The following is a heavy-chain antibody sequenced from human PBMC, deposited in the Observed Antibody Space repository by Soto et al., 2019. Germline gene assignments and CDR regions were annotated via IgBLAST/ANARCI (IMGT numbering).Heavy chain of an antibody. V-gene: IGHV3-53*04. CDR2: IYSGGTT. J-gene: IGHJ6*02. D-gene: IGHD2-15*01. CDR3: ARGRYCSGGTCPPYYGMDV. Sequence: GGSLRLSCGVSGFSFSNYAMSWVRQAPGEGLEWVSVIYSGGTTYYADSVKGRLTISRHNSKNTVYLEMNSLRGEDTAVYYCARGRYCSGGTCPPYYGMDVWGQGTTVTVSS. CDR1: GFSFSNYA.